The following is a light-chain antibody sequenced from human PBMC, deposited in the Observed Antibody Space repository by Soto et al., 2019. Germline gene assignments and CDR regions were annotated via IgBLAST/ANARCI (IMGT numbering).Light chain of an antibody. Sequence: EIVMTQSPATLSVSPGERATLSCRASQSVSSKSAWYQQKPGQAPRLLIYDASTRATGIPARFSGSGSETEFTLTISGLQSEDCAVYYCQQYKNWPRTFGQGTKVEIK. J-gene: IGKJ1*01. CDR1: QSVSSK. CDR3: QQYKNWPRT. V-gene: IGKV3-15*01. CDR2: DAS.